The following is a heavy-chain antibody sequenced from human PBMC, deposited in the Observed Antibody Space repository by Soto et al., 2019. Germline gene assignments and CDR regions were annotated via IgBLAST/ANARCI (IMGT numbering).Heavy chain of an antibody. CDR1: GGTFSNYV. Sequence: ASVKVSCKASGGTFSNYVLSWVRQAPGQGLEWMGRIIPFLNISSSAQKFQGRVTITADESTSTAYMELSSLRSEDSAVHYCANIVVPIREYQYYYGIDVWG. J-gene: IGHJ6*02. D-gene: IGHD2-21*01. CDR2: IIPFLNIS. CDR3: ANIVVPIREYQYYYGIDV. V-gene: IGHV1-69*04.